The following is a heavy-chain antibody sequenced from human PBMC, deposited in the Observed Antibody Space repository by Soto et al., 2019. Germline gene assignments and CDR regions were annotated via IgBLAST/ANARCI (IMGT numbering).Heavy chain of an antibody. J-gene: IGHJ3*02. Sequence: GGSLRLSCTASGFTFGDYAMSWFRQAPGKGLEWVGFIRSKAYGGTTEYAASVKGRFTISRDDSKSIAYLQMNSLKTEDTAVYYCTREGWSNKSFGVVTSHAFENWGQGTMVTVSS. CDR3: TREGWSNKSFGVVTSHAFEN. D-gene: IGHD3-3*01. CDR1: GFTFGDYA. CDR2: IRSKAYGGTT. V-gene: IGHV3-49*03.